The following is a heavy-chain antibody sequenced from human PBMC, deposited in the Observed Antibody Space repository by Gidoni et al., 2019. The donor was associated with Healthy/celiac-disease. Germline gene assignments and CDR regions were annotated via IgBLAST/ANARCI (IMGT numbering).Heavy chain of an antibody. Sequence: EVQLVESGGGLFQPGRSLRLSCAASAFTFDDYAMHLVRQVPGKRLEWVSGISWNSGSIGYADSVKGRFTISRDNAKNSLYLQMNSLRAEDTALYYCAKDLSYYYYGMDVWGQGTTVTVSS. CDR1: AFTFDDYA. CDR3: AKDLSYYYYGMDV. V-gene: IGHV3-9*01. D-gene: IGHD3-16*02. J-gene: IGHJ6*02. CDR2: ISWNSGSI.